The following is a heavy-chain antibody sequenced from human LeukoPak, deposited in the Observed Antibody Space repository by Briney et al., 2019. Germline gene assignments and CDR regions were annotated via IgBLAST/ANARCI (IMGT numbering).Heavy chain of an antibody. V-gene: IGHV5-51*01. J-gene: IGHJ4*02. CDR3: ARQDGNSKYYFDY. Sequence: GESLKISCKGSGYSFSNDWIGWVRQIPGKGLEWMGIIYPGDSDTRYRPSFQGQVTISVDKSISTAYLQWSSLKASDTAMYYCARQDGNSKYYFDYWGQGTLVTVSS. CDR2: IYPGDSDT. CDR1: GYSFSNDW. D-gene: IGHD1-1*01.